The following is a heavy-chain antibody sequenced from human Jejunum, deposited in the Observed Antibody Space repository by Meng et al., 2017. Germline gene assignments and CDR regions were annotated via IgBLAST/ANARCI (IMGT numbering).Heavy chain of an antibody. CDR1: GECVSSNSAA. V-gene: IGHV6-1*01. Sequence: QGHLPQSGPALETPTQTLPLTWAIPGECVSSNSAAWTWIRQSPSRGLEWLGRTYYRSKWYSDYAVSVKSRITINTDTSKNQLSLQLNSVTPEDTAVYYCARDESRLLRSWGQGTLVTVSS. J-gene: IGHJ5*02. CDR3: ARDESRLLRS. CDR2: TYYRSKWYS. D-gene: IGHD3-22*01.